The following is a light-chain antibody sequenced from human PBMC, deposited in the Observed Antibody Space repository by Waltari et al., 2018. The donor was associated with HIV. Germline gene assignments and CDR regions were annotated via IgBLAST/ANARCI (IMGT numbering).Light chain of an antibody. J-gene: IGLJ1*01. CDR1: GSAVGGYNY. CDR2: EVS. V-gene: IGLV2-14*01. Sequence: QSALTQPASVSGSPGQSITISCTGTGSAVGGYNYVPWYQHHPGRAPKLMIYEVSNRPSGVSNRFSGSTSGNTASLTISGLQAEDEADYYCSSYTSSSTYVFGTGTKVTVL. CDR3: SSYTSSSTYV.